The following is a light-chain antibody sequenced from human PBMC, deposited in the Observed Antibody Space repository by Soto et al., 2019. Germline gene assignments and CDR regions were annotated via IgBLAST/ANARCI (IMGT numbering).Light chain of an antibody. CDR1: QSFTSRS. CDR2: GAS. V-gene: IGKV3-20*01. J-gene: IGKJ4*01. CDR3: QQYGSSPPLT. Sequence: EIVLTQSPGTLSLSPGERATLSCRASQSFTSRSLAWYQQSPGQAPRLLIYGASSRATGIPDRFSGSGSGADFTLTISRLEPEDFAVYYCQQYGSSPPLTCGGGTKGDIK.